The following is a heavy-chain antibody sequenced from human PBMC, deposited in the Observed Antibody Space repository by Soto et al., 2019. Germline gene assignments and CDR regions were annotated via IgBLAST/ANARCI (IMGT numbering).Heavy chain of an antibody. V-gene: IGHV3-23*01. CDR3: AKVGNIWPYYYYYMDV. D-gene: IGHD1-1*01. CDR1: GFTFSSYA. Sequence: EVQVLESGGGLVQPGGSLRLSCAASGFTFSSYAMSWVRQAPGKGREWVSAISGSAGRTYYADSVKGRFTISRDNSKNTLYLQMNSLRAEDTAVYYCAKVGNIWPYYYYYMDVWGKGTTVTVSS. CDR2: ISGSAGRT. J-gene: IGHJ6*03.